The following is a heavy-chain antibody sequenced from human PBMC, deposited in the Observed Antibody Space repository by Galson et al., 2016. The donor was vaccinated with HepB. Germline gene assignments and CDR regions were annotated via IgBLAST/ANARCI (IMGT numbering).Heavy chain of an antibody. Sequence: SLRLSFAASGFTFRSSSMHWVRQAPGKGLDWVAVISNDGNNKYYADSVKGRFTISRDNSKNTLYSQMNSLRPEDTSLYYCAGAFDFWGQGILVTVSS. CDR2: ISNDGNNK. D-gene: IGHD3-16*01. CDR1: GFTFRSSS. CDR3: AGAFDF. J-gene: IGHJ4*02. V-gene: IGHV3-30*03.